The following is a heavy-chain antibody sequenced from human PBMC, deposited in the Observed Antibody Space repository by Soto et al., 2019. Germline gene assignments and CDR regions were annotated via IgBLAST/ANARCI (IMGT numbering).Heavy chain of an antibody. Sequence: EAQLVEYGGGLVKTGESLRLSCSAAGFSFTNAWINWVRQAPGKGLEWVGHIKGQIDYEATDYAAPVRGRFTFSRDDSTNTVYLQMNSLKADDTAVYYRAADIPSQGRGEFDFWGQGTQVTVSS. CDR2: IKGQIDYEAT. CDR1: GFSFTNAW. J-gene: IGHJ4*02. V-gene: IGHV3-15*07. CDR3: AADIPSQGRGEFDF. D-gene: IGHD5-12*01.